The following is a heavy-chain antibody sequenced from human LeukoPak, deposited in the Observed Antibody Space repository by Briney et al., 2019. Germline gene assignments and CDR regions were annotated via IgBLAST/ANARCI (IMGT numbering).Heavy chain of an antibody. V-gene: IGHV3-23*01. CDR3: GKYLQTTVGANDY. CDR1: GFTFSSYP. J-gene: IGHJ4*02. D-gene: IGHD1-26*01. CDR2: ISGSGGAT. Sequence: GGSLRLSCAASGFTFSSYPMNWVRQAPGKGLEWVSVISGSGGATFYGDSVQGRFTISRDNSRDTLYLQMNSLTAEDTAVYYCGKYLQTTVGANDYWGQGTLVTVSS.